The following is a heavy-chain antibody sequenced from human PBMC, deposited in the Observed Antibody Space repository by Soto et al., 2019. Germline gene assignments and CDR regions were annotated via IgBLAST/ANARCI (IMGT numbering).Heavy chain of an antibody. CDR3: TTPDLYCSVGSCYEFGTALDAFDI. Sequence: GSLRIPCHASSFTFSNAWISSVRPSPLNGLDWLGLIKRKTDGGTTDYAAPVKGRFTISRDDSKNTLYLQMNSLKTEDTAVYYCTTPDLYCSVGSCYEFGTALDAFDIWGQGTMVTVSS. CDR1: SFTFSNAW. D-gene: IGHD2-15*01. V-gene: IGHV3-15*07. CDR2: IKRKTDGGTT. J-gene: IGHJ3*02.